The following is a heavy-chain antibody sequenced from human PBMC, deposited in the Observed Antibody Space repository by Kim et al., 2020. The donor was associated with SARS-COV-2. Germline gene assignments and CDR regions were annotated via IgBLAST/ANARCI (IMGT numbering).Heavy chain of an antibody. CDR1: GFTFSSYA. V-gene: IGHV3-23*01. CDR2: ISGSGGTT. Sequence: GGSLRLSCAASGFTFSSYAMSWVRQAPGKGLEWVSTISGSGGTTSADSVKGRFTISRYNSKNTLYLQMNSLRAEDTAVYYCAREGRFSYWGQGTLVTVSS. CDR3: AREGRFSY. D-gene: IGHD3-3*01. J-gene: IGHJ4*02.